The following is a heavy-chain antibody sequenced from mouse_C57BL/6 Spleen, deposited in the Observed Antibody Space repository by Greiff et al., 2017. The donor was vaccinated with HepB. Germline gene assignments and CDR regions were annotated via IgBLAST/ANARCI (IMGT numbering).Heavy chain of an antibody. Sequence: QVQLQQSGAELVRPGASVTLSCKASGYTFTDYEMHWVKQTPVHGLEWIGAIDPDTGGTAYNQKFKGKAILTADKSSSTAYMELRSLTSEDSAVYYCTRGMDYKNAMDYWGQGTSVTVSS. CDR2: IDPDTGGT. CDR1: GYTFTDYE. J-gene: IGHJ4*01. V-gene: IGHV1-15*01. D-gene: IGHD2-4*01. CDR3: TRGMDYKNAMDY.